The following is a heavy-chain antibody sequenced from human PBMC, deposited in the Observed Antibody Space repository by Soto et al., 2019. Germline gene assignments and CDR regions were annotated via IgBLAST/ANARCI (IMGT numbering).Heavy chain of an antibody. D-gene: IGHD2-15*01. CDR1: GGSISSGGYY. Sequence: SETLSLTCTVSGGSISSGGYYWSWIRQHPGKGLEWIGYIYYSGSTYYNPSLKSRVTISVDTSKNQFSLKLSSVTAADTAVYYCARVSGRYCSGGSCRTFDYWGQGTLVTVSS. J-gene: IGHJ4*02. CDR3: ARVSGRYCSGGSCRTFDY. CDR2: IYYSGST. V-gene: IGHV4-31*03.